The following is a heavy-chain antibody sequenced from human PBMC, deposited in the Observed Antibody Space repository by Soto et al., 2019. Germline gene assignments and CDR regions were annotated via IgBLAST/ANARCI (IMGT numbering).Heavy chain of an antibody. CDR3: AREGAVRGGIITTVDY. V-gene: IGHV3-21*01. CDR1: GFTFSSYS. Sequence: EVQLVESGGGLVKPGGSLRLSCGASGFTFSSYSMNWVRQAPGKGLEWVSSISSSSSYIYYADSVKGRFTISRDNAKNSLYLQMNSLRAEDTAVYYCAREGAVRGGIITTVDYWGQGTLVTVSS. D-gene: IGHD3-10*01. CDR2: ISSSSSYI. J-gene: IGHJ4*02.